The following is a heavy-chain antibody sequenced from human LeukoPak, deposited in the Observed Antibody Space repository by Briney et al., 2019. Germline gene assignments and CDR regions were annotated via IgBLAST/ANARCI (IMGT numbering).Heavy chain of an antibody. CDR1: GGTLSSYA. Sequence: GASVTVSCTASGGTLSSYAISWVRQAPGQGLEWMGGIIPIFGTANYAQKFQGRVTITADESTSTAYMELSGLRSEDTAVYYCARDRGWAGYTYGFYYWGQGTLVTVSS. CDR2: IIPIFGTA. V-gene: IGHV1-69*13. J-gene: IGHJ4*02. CDR3: ARDRGWAGYTYGFYY. D-gene: IGHD5-18*01.